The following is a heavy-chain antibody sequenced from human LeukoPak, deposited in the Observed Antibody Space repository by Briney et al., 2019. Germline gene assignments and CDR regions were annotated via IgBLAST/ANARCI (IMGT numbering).Heavy chain of an antibody. Sequence: PSETLSLTCTVSGGSISSYYWSWIRQPPGKGLERIGYIYYSGSTNYNPSLKSRVTISVDTSKNQFSLKLSSVTAADTAVYYCARDTRDYYGSGVYFDYWGQGTLVTVSS. V-gene: IGHV4-59*01. D-gene: IGHD3-10*01. CDR2: IYYSGST. J-gene: IGHJ4*02. CDR1: GGSISSYY. CDR3: ARDTRDYYGSGVYFDY.